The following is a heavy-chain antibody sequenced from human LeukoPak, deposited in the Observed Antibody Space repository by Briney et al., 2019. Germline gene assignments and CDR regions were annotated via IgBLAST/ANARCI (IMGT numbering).Heavy chain of an antibody. V-gene: IGHV3-30*18. CDR3: AKTSGYGYYFDY. CDR1: GFTFSSFS. J-gene: IGHJ4*02. CDR2: ISYDGGNK. D-gene: IGHD3-22*01. Sequence: GGSLRLSCAASGFTFSSFSMHWVRQAPGKGLEWVAVISYDGGNKYYADSVKGRFTISRDNSKDTLYLQMNSLRAEDTAVYYCAKTSGYGYYFDYWGQGTLATVSS.